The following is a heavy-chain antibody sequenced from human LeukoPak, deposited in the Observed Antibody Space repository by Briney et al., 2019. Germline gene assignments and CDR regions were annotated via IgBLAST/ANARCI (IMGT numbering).Heavy chain of an antibody. V-gene: IGHV4-30-4*01. CDR2: IYYSGST. J-gene: IGHJ3*02. CDR3: ARSRGGSYYGDASDI. CDR1: GGSIRSGDYY. Sequence: SHTLSLTRTVSGGSIRSGDYYWSWIRQPPGKGLEWIGYIYYSGSTYYKPSLKSRVSISLDTSKNQFSLKLSSVTAADTAVYYCARSRGGSYYGDASDIWGRGTMVTVSS. D-gene: IGHD1-26*01.